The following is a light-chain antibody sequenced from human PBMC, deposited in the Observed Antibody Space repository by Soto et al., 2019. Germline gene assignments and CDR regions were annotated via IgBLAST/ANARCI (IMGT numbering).Light chain of an antibody. CDR2: EVS. Sequence: CVLTQPASASGSPGQSVTISCTGTSNDVGGYNYVSWYRQHPGKAPKLMIYEVSKRPSGVPDRFSGSKSGNTASLTVSGLQAEDEADYYCSSFAGSNILYVFGSGTKVTVL. CDR1: SNDVGGYNY. V-gene: IGLV2-8*01. J-gene: IGLJ1*01. CDR3: SSFAGSNILYV.